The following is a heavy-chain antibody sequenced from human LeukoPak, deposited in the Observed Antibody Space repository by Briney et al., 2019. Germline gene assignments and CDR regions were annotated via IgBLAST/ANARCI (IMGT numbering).Heavy chain of an antibody. CDR2: FHHTAGT. CDR3: ARLLDYDSSGDPDTFDI. Sequence: SETLSLTCTVSGDSISGDYWSWIRQSPGKGLEWIGYFHHTAGTRYNPSLQSRVTISIDTSRNHFSLKLNSLRAADTAVYFCARLLDYDSSGDPDTFDIWGQGTMVTVSS. J-gene: IGHJ3*02. V-gene: IGHV4-59*08. CDR1: GDSISGDY. D-gene: IGHD3-22*01.